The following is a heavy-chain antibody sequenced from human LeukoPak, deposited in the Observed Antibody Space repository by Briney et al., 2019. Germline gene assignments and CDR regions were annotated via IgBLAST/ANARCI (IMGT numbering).Heavy chain of an antibody. CDR1: GCTFSSYA. J-gene: IGHJ5*02. CDR3: ARVYYDFWSGRYNWFDP. CDR2: IIPIFGTA. D-gene: IGHD3-3*01. Sequence: GASVKVSCKASGCTFSSYAISWVRQAPGQGLEWMGGIIPIFGTANYAQKFQGRVTITADESTGTAYMELSSLRSEDTAVYYCARVYYDFWSGRYNWFDPWGQGTLVTVSS. V-gene: IGHV1-69*13.